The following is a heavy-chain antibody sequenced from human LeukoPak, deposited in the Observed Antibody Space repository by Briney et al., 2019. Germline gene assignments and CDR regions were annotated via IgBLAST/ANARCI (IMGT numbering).Heavy chain of an antibody. J-gene: IGHJ4*02. CDR2: IYYSVNT. V-gene: IGHV4-39*01. CDR1: GGSISSSSYY. CDR3: ASGASETDY. D-gene: IGHD1-14*01. Sequence: PSETLSLTCTVSGGSISSSSYYWGWIRPPPGKGLEWIGSIYYSVNTYYNPSLKSRVTISVDTSKNQFSLKLSSVTAADTAVYYCASGASETDYWGQGTLVTVSS.